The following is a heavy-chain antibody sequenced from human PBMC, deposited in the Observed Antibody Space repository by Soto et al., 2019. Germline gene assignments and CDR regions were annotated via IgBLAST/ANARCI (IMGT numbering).Heavy chain of an antibody. CDR2: ARDKANSFTT. CDR3: VREREVGANSEIDAFDI. CDR1: GFTFSDHY. D-gene: IGHD5-12*01. V-gene: IGHV3-72*01. Sequence: PGGSLRLSCAASGFTFSDHYMDWVRQAPGKGLEWVGRARDKANSFTTEYAASVKGRFTISRDDSTNSLHLQMNSLKTEDTAIYYCVREREVGANSEIDAFDIWGQGTRVTVSS. J-gene: IGHJ3*02.